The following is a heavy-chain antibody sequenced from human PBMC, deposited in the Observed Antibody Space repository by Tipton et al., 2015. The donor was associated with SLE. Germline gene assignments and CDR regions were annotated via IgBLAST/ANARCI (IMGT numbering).Heavy chain of an antibody. V-gene: IGHV3-21*01. J-gene: IGHJ4*02. D-gene: IGHD6-19*01. CDR3: AKDLGSGLGDFDY. CDR2: ISRSGSYI. Sequence: GSLRLSCAASGFTFSSYAMSWVRQAPGKGLEWVSSISRSGSYIDYADSLKGRFTISRDNSKNTLYLQMNSLRAEDTAVYYCAKDLGSGLGDFDYWGQGTLVTVSS. CDR1: GFTFSSYA.